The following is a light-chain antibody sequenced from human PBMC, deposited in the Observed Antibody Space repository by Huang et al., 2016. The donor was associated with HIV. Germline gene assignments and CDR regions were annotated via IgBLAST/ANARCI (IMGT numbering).Light chain of an antibody. CDR2: GAS. J-gene: IGKJ3*01. CDR3: QQYNNWRT. Sequence: EMVMTQSPATLSVSPGERATLSCRASPSIGTNLAWYQQKPGQAPRLLIYGASTRATGIPVRFSGSGSGTEFTLTISSLQSEDFAVYYCQQYNNWRTFGPGTKVDIK. V-gene: IGKV3-15*01. CDR1: PSIGTN.